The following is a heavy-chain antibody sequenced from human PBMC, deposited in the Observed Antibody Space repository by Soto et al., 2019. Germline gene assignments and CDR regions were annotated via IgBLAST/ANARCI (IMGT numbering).Heavy chain of an antibody. CDR2: IYYSGST. D-gene: IGHD6-13*01. CDR1: GGSISSGGYY. Sequence: QVQLQESGPGLVKPSQTLSLTCTVSGGSISSGGYYWSWIRQHPGKGLEWIGYIYYSGSTYYNPSLKSRVTISVDTSKNQFSLKLSSVTAADTAVYYCARAATQHRPYYYGMDVWGQGTTVTVSS. J-gene: IGHJ6*02. V-gene: IGHV4-31*03. CDR3: ARAATQHRPYYYGMDV.